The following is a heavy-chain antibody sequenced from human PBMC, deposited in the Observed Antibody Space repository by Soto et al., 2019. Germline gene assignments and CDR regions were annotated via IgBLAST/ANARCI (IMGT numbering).Heavy chain of an antibody. Sequence: SETLSLTCAVYGGSFSGYYWSWIRQPPGKGLEWIGEINHSGSTNYNPSLKSRVTISVDTSKNQFSLKLSSVTAADTAVYYCARGRGGGDVVAATRVRKRWFDPWGQGTLVTVSS. CDR2: INHSGST. V-gene: IGHV4-34*01. CDR1: GGSFSGYY. J-gene: IGHJ5*02. CDR3: ARGRGGGDVVAATRVRKRWFDP. D-gene: IGHD2-15*01.